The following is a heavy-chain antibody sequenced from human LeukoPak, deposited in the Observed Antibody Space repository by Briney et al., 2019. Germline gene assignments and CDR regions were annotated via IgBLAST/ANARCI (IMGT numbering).Heavy chain of an antibody. J-gene: IGHJ4*02. D-gene: IGHD3-10*01. CDR3: AKRASGSGTSLYYFDY. V-gene: IGHV3-23*01. Sequence: GGSLRLSCAGSGFTFINAWMSWVRQAPGKGLEWVSVISNSAGSTFHADSVKGRFTISRDNSKNTLYLQMNSLRAEDTAVYYCAKRASGSGTSLYYFDYWGQGTLVTVSS. CDR2: ISNSAGST. CDR1: GFTFINAW.